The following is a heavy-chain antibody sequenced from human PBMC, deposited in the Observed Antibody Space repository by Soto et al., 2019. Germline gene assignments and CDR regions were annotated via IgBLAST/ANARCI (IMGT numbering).Heavy chain of an antibody. D-gene: IGHD1-26*01. CDR3: ARGLFSETHYSGGWYFFDY. CDR2: INDGGSS. Sequence: QVQLQQWGAGLLKPSETLSLTCAVYGGSFSGYSWTWIRQSPGKGLEWIGQINDGGSSNYNPSLKIRVTISVDTSNNEFSLELSSVTAADTAVYSCARGLFSETHYSGGWYFFDYWGQGTLVTVSS. J-gene: IGHJ4*02. CDR1: GGSFSGYS. V-gene: IGHV4-34*01.